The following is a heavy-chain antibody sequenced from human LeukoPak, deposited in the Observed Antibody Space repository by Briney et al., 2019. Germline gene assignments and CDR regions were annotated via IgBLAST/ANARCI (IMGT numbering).Heavy chain of an antibody. CDR3: TTVSADYDYVWGSYRSHFDY. CDR1: GFTFDDYA. D-gene: IGHD3-16*02. Sequence: GGSLRLSCAASGFTFDDYAMHWVRQAPGKGLEWVGRIKSKTDGGTTDYAAPVKGRFTISRDDSKNTLYLQMNSLKTEDTAVYYCTTVSADYDYVWGSYRSHFDYWGQGTLVTVSS. J-gene: IGHJ4*02. V-gene: IGHV3-15*01. CDR2: IKSKTDGGTT.